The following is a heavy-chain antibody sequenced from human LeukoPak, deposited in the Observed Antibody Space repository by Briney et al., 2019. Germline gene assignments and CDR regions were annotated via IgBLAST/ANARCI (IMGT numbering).Heavy chain of an antibody. D-gene: IGHD3-10*02. J-gene: IGHJ4*02. V-gene: IGHV3-23*01. CDR2: ISGSGGST. CDR1: GFTFSSYG. CDR3: AKVLFGELVPFDY. Sequence: GGSLRLSCAASGFTFSSYGMSWVRQAPGKGLEWVSAISGSGGSTYYADSVKGRFTISRDNSKNTLYLQMNSLRAEDAAVYYCAKVLFGELVPFDYWGQGTLVTVSS.